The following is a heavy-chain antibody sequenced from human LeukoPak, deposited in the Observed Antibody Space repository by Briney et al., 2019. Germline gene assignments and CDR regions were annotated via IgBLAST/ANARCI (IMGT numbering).Heavy chain of an antibody. D-gene: IGHD3-10*01. Sequence: ASVKVSCKASGGTFSSYAISWVRQAPGQGLEWMGGIIPIFGTANYAQKFQGRVTITADESTSTAYMELSSLRSEDTAVYYCARVSAKTYYYGSGSYQYFDYWGQGTPVTVSS. CDR1: GGTFSSYA. V-gene: IGHV1-69*13. CDR2: IIPIFGTA. J-gene: IGHJ4*02. CDR3: ARVSAKTYYYGSGSYQYFDY.